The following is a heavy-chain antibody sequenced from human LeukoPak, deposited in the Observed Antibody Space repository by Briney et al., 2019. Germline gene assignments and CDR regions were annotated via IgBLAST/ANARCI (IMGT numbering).Heavy chain of an antibody. Sequence: PGGSLRLSCSASGFTGPSFAMAWVRQAPGKGLEWVSGIAAGATGTYYSDSVKDRFTISRDNSRKTVQLQMNSLRAEDTAVYYCAKSYDSGGYPLGDYWGQGTLVTVSS. CDR1: GFTGPSFA. CDR2: IAAGATGT. D-gene: IGHD3-22*01. V-gene: IGHV3-23*01. J-gene: IGHJ4*02. CDR3: AKSYDSGGYPLGDY.